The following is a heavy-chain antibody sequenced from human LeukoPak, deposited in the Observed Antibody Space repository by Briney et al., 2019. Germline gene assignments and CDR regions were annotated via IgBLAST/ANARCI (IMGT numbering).Heavy chain of an antibody. CDR1: GFTFTGYY. Sequence: ASVKVSCKASGFTFTGYYMHWVRQAPGQGLEWMGWINPNSGGTNYAQKFQGRVTMTRDTSITTAYMELTSLRSDDTAVYYCAREEGEWFGELMLPFHSWGQGTLDTVSS. CDR3: AREEGEWFGELMLPFHS. J-gene: IGHJ4*02. D-gene: IGHD3-10*01. V-gene: IGHV1-2*02. CDR2: INPNSGGT.